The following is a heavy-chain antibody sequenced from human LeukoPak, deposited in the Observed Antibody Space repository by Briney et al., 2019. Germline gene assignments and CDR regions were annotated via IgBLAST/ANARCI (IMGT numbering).Heavy chain of an antibody. CDR3: ARGGGYSYGSFDY. J-gene: IGHJ4*02. CDR2: INRDGSST. D-gene: IGHD5-18*01. Sequence: GGSLRLSCAASGFTFSTYGMHWVRQAPGKGLVWVSRINRDGSSTSYADSVKGRFTISRDNAKNTLYLQMNSLRAEDTAVYYCARGGGYSYGSFDYWGQGTLVTVSS. V-gene: IGHV3-74*01. CDR1: GFTFSTYG.